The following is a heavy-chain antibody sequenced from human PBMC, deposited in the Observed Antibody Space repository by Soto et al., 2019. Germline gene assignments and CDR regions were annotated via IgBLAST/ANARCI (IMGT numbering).Heavy chain of an antibody. CDR2: IIPILGIA. D-gene: IGHD4-4*01. CDR3: ARGLGEVTTSRYYYYYYMDG. CDR1: GGTFSSYT. Sequence: SVQVSCKASGGTFSSYTISWVRQAPGQGLEWMGRIIPILGIASYAQKFQGRVTITADKSTGTAYMGLSSLRSEDTAVYYCARGLGEVTTSRYYYYYYMDGWGKGTTVTVSS. J-gene: IGHJ6*03. V-gene: IGHV1-69*02.